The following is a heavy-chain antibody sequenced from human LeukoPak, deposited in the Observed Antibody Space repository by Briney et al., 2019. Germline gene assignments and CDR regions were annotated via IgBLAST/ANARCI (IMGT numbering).Heavy chain of an antibody. Sequence: PSETLSLTCTVSGDSVNSGSYYWTWIRQPPGKGLEWIGYIYDSGSTNYNPSLKSRVTISIDTSKNQFSLKLSSVTAADTAIYYCARVGGTNYYYYGMDVWGQGTTVTVSS. CDR3: ARVGGTNYYYYGMDV. V-gene: IGHV4-61*01. CDR2: IYDSGST. D-gene: IGHD1-26*01. J-gene: IGHJ6*02. CDR1: GDSVNSGSYY.